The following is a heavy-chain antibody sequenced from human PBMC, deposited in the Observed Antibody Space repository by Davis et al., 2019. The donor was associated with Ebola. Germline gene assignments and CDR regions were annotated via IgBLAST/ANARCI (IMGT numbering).Heavy chain of an antibody. J-gene: IGHJ3*02. CDR3: ARESMITFGGVIVIGDAFDI. V-gene: IGHV1-69*06. D-gene: IGHD3-16*02. CDR1: GGTFSSYA. CDR2: IIPIFGTA. Sequence: AASVKVSCKASGGTFSSYAISWVRQAPGQGLEWMGGIIPIFGTANYAQKFQGRVTMTEDTSTDTAYMELSSLRSEDTAVYYCARESMITFGGVIVIGDAFDIWGQGTMVTVSS.